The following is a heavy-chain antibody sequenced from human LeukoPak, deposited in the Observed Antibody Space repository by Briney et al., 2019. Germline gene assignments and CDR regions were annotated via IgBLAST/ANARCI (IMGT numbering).Heavy chain of an antibody. Sequence: SETLSLTCTVSGGSISSYYWGWIRQPPGKGLEWIGSMYYSGSTLYNPSLKSRVTIFVDTSKNQFSLKLRSVTAADTAVYYCARLSSQWLVDYWGQGTLVTVSS. CDR1: GGSISSYY. D-gene: IGHD6-19*01. J-gene: IGHJ4*02. CDR3: ARLSSQWLVDY. CDR2: MYYSGST. V-gene: IGHV4-39*01.